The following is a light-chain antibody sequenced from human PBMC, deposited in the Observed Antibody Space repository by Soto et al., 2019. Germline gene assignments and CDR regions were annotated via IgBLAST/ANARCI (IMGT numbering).Light chain of an antibody. Sequence: QSVLTQPASVSGSPGQSITISCTGTSSDIGGYKHVSWYQHHPGKAPKLMIYDDSHRPSGVSTRFSGSKSGYTASLTHSVPQGEGEAEDYCNSQRSRGTRVFGAGTKLTVL. CDR3: NSQRSRGTRV. CDR2: DDS. V-gene: IGLV2-14*03. J-gene: IGLJ1*01. CDR1: SSDIGGYKH.